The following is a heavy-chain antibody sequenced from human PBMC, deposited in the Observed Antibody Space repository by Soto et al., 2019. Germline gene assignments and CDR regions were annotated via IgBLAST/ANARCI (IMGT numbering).Heavy chain of an antibody. Sequence: HPGGSVRLSCAVSGFSSSSYAMAWVRQAPGKGLEWVSAISGSGGNTYYADSAKGRFTISRDNSKNTLYLQMNSLRAEDTAVYYCARDPSYDFWSEVDYWGQGILVTVSS. D-gene: IGHD3-3*01. CDR1: GFSSSSYA. V-gene: IGHV3-23*01. CDR2: ISGSGGNT. J-gene: IGHJ4*02. CDR3: ARDPSYDFWSEVDY.